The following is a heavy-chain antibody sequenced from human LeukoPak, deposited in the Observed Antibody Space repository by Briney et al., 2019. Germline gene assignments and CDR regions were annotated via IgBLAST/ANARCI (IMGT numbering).Heavy chain of an antibody. CDR3: ARKSYLERPRAFDI. CDR1: GFTFSSYE. Sequence: GGSLRLSCAASGFTFSSYEMNWARQAPGKGLEWGAVISYDGSNKYYADSVKGRFTISRDNSKNTLYLQMNSLRAEDTAVYYCARKSYLERPRAFDIWGQGTMVTVSS. V-gene: IGHV3-30-3*01. CDR2: ISYDGSNK. D-gene: IGHD1-1*01. J-gene: IGHJ3*02.